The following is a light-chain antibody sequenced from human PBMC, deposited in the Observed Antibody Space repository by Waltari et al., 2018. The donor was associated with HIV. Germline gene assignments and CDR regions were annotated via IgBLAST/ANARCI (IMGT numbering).Light chain of an antibody. CDR3: CSYAGRSTHV. CDR2: EVT. Sequence: QPALPHPAPVSGSPGQSIPISCTGTSSDVGSSTVVSWYQQHPGKAPKLMIYEVTKRPSGVSNRFSGSKSGNTASLTISGLQAEDEADYYCCSYAGRSTHVFGTGTKVTVL. V-gene: IGLV2-23*02. CDR1: SSDVGSSTV. J-gene: IGLJ1*01.